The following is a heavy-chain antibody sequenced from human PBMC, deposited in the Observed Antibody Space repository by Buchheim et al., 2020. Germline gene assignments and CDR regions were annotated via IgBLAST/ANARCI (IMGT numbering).Heavy chain of an antibody. CDR1: GGSFSGYY. D-gene: IGHD2-2*01. CDR2: INHSGST. V-gene: IGHV4-34*01. J-gene: IGHJ6*02. Sequence: QVQLQQWGAGLLKPSETLSLTCAVYGGSFSGYYWSWIRQPPGKGLEWIGEINHSGSTNYTPSLKSRVTISVETPKNQFSLKLSSVTAADTAVYYCARGGLEYQLLRFYYYYGMDVWGQGTT. CDR3: ARGGLEYQLLRFYYYYGMDV.